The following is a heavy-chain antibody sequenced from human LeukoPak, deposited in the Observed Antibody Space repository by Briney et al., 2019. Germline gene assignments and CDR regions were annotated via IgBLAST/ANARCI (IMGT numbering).Heavy chain of an antibody. CDR2: ISAYNGNT. CDR3: AREPASTTGTLQFDY. V-gene: IGHV1-18*01. J-gene: IGHJ4*02. CDR1: GYTFTSYG. D-gene: IGHD1-1*01. Sequence: ASVKVSCKASGYTFTSYGISWVRQAPGQGLEWMGWISAYNGNTNYAQKLQGRVTMTTDTSTSTAYMELRSLRSDDTAVYYCAREPASTTGTLQFDYWGQGTLVTVSS.